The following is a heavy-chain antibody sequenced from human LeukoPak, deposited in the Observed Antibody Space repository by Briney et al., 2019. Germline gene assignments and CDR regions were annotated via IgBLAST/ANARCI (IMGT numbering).Heavy chain of an antibody. Sequence: PGGSLRLSCAASGFTFSSYGMHWVRQAPGKGLEWVAVIWYDGSNKYYADSVKGRFTISRDNSKNTLSLQMNSLRAEDTAVYYCARDMEGYCSGGSCYMYFWGQGTLVTVSS. J-gene: IGHJ4*02. CDR1: GFTFSSYG. CDR2: IWYDGSNK. D-gene: IGHD2-15*01. V-gene: IGHV3-33*01. CDR3: ARDMEGYCSGGSCYMYF.